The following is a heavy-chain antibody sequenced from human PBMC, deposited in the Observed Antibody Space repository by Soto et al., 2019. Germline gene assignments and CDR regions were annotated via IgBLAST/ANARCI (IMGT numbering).Heavy chain of an antibody. CDR1: GGSNSRGPYY. CDR2: IYYSGRT. D-gene: IGHD2-15*01. CDR3: ARHPIRWPHLH. V-gene: IGHV4-39*01. Sequence: SHTLSLTFTVSGGSNSRGPYYWGWIRQPPGKGLEWIGSIYYSGRTYYNPSLKSRVTISVDTAKNQFSLKMSSVNAADTDVYYCARHPIRWPHLHWGQGTLVTVSS. J-gene: IGHJ4*02.